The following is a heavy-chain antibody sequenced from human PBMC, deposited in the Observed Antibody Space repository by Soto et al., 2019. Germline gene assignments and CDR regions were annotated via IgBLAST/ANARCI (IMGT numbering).Heavy chain of an antibody. Sequence: EEQLVESGGGLVQLGGSLRLSCAASGFSVSEKHMSWVRQAPGERLEWVSTIYSTYGRSSTGYADSVEGRLTISRDNSKNALSLQMNTLIAEDTAVYNCARADRSAFEVWGQGAMVSVSS. CDR3: ARADRSAFEV. V-gene: IGHV3-66*01. CDR2: IYSTYGRSST. J-gene: IGHJ3*01. CDR1: GFSVSEKH.